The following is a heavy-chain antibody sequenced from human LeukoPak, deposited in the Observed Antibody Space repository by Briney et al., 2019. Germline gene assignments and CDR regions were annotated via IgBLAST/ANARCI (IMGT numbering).Heavy chain of an antibody. D-gene: IGHD3-22*01. CDR2: ISDSKRGGTT. CDR1: GFIFSDYA. Sequence: GGSLRLSCAASGFIFSDYAMSWVRQAPGKGLEWVSAISDSKRGGTTYYADSVKGRFTISRNTSKNTLYLQMSSLRVEDTAVYYCAKVPNYYDTTTYYGWGQGTLVAVSS. CDR3: AKVPNYYDTTTYYG. J-gene: IGHJ4*02. V-gene: IGHV3-23*01.